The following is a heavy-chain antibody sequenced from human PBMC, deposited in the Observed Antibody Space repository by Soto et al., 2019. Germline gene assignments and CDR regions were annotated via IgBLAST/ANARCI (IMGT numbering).Heavy chain of an antibody. Sequence: PGGSLRLSCAASGFTFRMYWMHWVRQVPGKGPEWVSRINDDGSSTNYADSVKGRFTISRDNAKNTLYLQMNDLRAEDTAVYYCTRAPRSTSTGTGAFWGQGTLVTVSS. CDR3: TRAPRSTSTGTGAF. CDR1: GFTFRMYW. V-gene: IGHV3-74*01. J-gene: IGHJ4*02. D-gene: IGHD1-1*01. CDR2: INDDGSST.